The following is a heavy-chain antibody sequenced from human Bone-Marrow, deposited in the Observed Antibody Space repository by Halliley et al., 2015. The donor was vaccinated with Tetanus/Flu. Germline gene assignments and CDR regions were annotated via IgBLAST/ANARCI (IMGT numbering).Heavy chain of an antibody. CDR2: GST. CDR3: ARETFKLGYCSSSGCKGMDV. V-gene: IGHV4-59*01. Sequence: GSTNNNPSRESRVTISVDTSKNQFALKLSSVTAADTAVYYCARETFKLGYCSSSGCKGMDVWGQGTTVTVTS. D-gene: IGHD2-2*01. J-gene: IGHJ6*02.